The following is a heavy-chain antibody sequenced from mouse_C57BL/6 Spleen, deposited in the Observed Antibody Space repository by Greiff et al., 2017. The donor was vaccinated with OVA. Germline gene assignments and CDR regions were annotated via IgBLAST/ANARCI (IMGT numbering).Heavy chain of an antibody. CDR2: ISDGGSYT. CDR3: ARDNYYSLYYAMDY. J-gene: IGHJ4*01. CDR1: GFTFSSYA. Sequence: EVQLVESGGGLVKPGGSLKLSCAASGFTFSSYAMSWVRQTPEKRLEWVATISDGGSYTYYPDNVKGRFTISRDNAKNNLYLQMSHLKSEDTAMYYCARDNYYSLYYAMDYWGQGTSVTVSS. V-gene: IGHV5-4*01. D-gene: IGHD2-12*01.